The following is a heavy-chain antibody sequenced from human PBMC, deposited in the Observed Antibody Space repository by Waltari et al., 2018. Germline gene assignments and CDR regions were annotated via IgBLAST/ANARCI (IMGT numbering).Heavy chain of an antibody. CDR1: GFTFDDYT. Sequence: EVQLVESGGVVVQPGGSLRLSCAASGFTFDDYTLPWFSQGPGKGLEWVSLISWDGGSTYYADSVKGRFTISRDNSKNSLYLQMNSLRTEDTALYYCAKEGSDWGQGTLVTVSS. D-gene: IGHD2-15*01. CDR2: ISWDGGST. J-gene: IGHJ4*02. CDR3: AKEGSD. V-gene: IGHV3-43*01.